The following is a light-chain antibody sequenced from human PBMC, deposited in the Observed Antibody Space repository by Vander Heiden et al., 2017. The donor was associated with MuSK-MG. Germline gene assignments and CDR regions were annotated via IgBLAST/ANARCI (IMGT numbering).Light chain of an antibody. V-gene: IGKV1-39*01. J-gene: IGKJ2*01. CDR1: QSLSTY. CDR2: AAS. CDR3: QQSYSSPQT. Sequence: DIQMTQSPSSLSASVGDRVTITCRASQSLSTYLNWYQQKPGKAPNLLIYAASSLQSGVPSRFSGSGSGTDFTLTISSLQPEDFATYYCQQSYSSPQTFGQGTKLEIK.